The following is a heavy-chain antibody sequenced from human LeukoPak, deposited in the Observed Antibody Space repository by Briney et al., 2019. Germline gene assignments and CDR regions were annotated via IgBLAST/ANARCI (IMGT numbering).Heavy chain of an antibody. J-gene: IGHJ4*02. CDR2: MNPSSGNT. Sequence: GASVKVSCKASGYTFTSYDINWVRQATGQGPEWMGWMNPSSGNTGYAQRLQGRVTMTRDTSISTAYLELSSLRSEDTAVYYCASHTYYYSSGSFGHWGQGTLVTVSS. D-gene: IGHD3-10*01. CDR1: GYTFTSYD. CDR3: ASHTYYYSSGSFGH. V-gene: IGHV1-8*01.